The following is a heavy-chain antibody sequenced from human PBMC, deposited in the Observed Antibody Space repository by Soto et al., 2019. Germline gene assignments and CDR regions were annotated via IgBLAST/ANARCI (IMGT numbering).Heavy chain of an antibody. CDR2: ISGSGGAT. Sequence: GGSLRLSCSASGFTFNTYAMSWVRQAPGKGLDWVSAISGSGGATFYADSVRGRFSISRAQSRNTLYLQMDNLRVEDTAIYWCAKYLRYCSSGYVLQSWGQGTLVTVSS. J-gene: IGHJ5*02. CDR1: GFTFNTYA. CDR3: AKYLRYCSSGYVLQS. V-gene: IGHV3-23*01. D-gene: IGHD3-22*01.